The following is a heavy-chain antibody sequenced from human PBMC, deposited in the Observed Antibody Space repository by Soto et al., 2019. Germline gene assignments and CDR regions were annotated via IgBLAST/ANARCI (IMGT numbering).Heavy chain of an antibody. CDR1: GFTFSSYS. D-gene: IGHD3-22*01. CDR2: ISSSSSSYI. Sequence: GGSLRLSCAASGFTFSSYSMNWVRQAPGKGLEWVSSISSSSSSYIYYADSVKGRFTISRDNAKNSLYLQMNSLRAEDTAVYYCARDSSRSYYDSSVGVCDYWGQGTLVTVSS. CDR3: ARDSSRSYYDSSVGVCDY. J-gene: IGHJ4*02. V-gene: IGHV3-21*01.